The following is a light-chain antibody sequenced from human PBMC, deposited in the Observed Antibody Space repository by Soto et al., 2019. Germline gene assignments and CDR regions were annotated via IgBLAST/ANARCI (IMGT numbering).Light chain of an antibody. CDR3: QQYSNWPPIT. Sequence: EIVMTQSPDTLSLSPGERATLSCRASQVVTTNLAWYQQKPGQAPRLLIYDASTRAAGIPARFSGTGSGTEFTLTINSLQSEDFAVYYCQQYSNWPPITFGQGTRLEIK. CDR2: DAS. CDR1: QVVTTN. J-gene: IGKJ5*01. V-gene: IGKV3-15*01.